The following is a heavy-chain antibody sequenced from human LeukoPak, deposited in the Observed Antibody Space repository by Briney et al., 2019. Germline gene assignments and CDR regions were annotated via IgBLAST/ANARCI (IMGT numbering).Heavy chain of an antibody. Sequence: ASVKVSCKASGYTFTSYGISWVRQAPGQGLEWMGWISAYNGNTNYAQKLQGRATMTTDTSTSTAYMELRSLRSDDTAVYYCASNIAVAGSPRDYYYYMDVWGKGTTVTVSS. CDR2: ISAYNGNT. J-gene: IGHJ6*03. D-gene: IGHD6-19*01. CDR3: ASNIAVAGSPRDYYYYMDV. CDR1: GYTFTSYG. V-gene: IGHV1-18*01.